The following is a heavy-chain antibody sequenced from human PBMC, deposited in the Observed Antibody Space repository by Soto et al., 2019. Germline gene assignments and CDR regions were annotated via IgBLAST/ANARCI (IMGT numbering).Heavy chain of an antibody. V-gene: IGHV5-10-1*01. Sequence: PGESLKISCQGSGYNFTTYWVYWVRQIPGKGLQWMGRIDPTDSYTEYSPSFQGHVTISTDKSVSTAYLQWNTLKDSDTAIYFCPRIVGGTVRFDPWGQGTLVTVS. CDR3: PRIVGGTVRFDP. CDR1: GYNFTTYW. D-gene: IGHD1-26*01. CDR2: IDPTDSYT. J-gene: IGHJ5*02.